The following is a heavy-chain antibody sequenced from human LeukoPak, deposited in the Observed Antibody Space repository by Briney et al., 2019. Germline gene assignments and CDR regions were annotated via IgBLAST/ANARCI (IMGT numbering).Heavy chain of an antibody. D-gene: IGHD5-18*01. J-gene: IGHJ4*02. CDR2: IWYDGSNR. CDR1: GFTFSTYG. V-gene: IGHV3-33*01. Sequence: GGSLRLSCAASGFTFSTYGMHWVRQAPGKGLEWVAVIWYDGSNRYYADSVKGRFTISRDNSKNTLYLQMNSLRVEDTAVYYCAREGSYGDSDYWGQGTLVTVSS. CDR3: AREGSYGDSDY.